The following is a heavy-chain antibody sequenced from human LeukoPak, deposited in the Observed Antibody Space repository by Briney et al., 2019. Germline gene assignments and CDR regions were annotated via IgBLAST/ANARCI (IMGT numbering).Heavy chain of an antibody. Sequence: SETLSLTCVVSGGSISTYYWSWIRQPPGKGLEWIGYLYSSGSTNYNPSLKSRVSISEDTSKNQVSLNLNSVTAADTAVYYCARGGGYYYDSSGYYHWGQGTLVTVSS. CDR3: ARGGGYYYDSSGYYH. D-gene: IGHD3-22*01. V-gene: IGHV4-4*08. CDR1: GGSISTYY. J-gene: IGHJ5*02. CDR2: LYSSGST.